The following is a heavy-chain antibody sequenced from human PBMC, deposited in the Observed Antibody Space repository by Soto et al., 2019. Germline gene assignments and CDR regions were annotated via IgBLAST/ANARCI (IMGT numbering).Heavy chain of an antibody. CDR3: AFYDVSGRTCSDY. CDR2: VSHTGSA. J-gene: IGHJ4*02. Sequence: QVQLQQWGAGLLKPSETLSLTCAVYGGSFTEYYWNWVRQYPGKGLEWIGDVSHTGSAKYNPSLKSRVAMSIDKSKNQLSLTMNFVTAADTAVFYCAFYDVSGRTCSDYWGQGTLVTVSS. CDR1: GGSFTEYY. V-gene: IGHV4-34*01. D-gene: IGHD3-10*01.